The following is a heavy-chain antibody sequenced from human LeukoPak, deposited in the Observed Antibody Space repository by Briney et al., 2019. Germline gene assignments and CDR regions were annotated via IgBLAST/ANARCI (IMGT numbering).Heavy chain of an antibody. CDR1: GGSFSGYY. CDR2: INHSVST. V-gene: IGHV4-34*01. J-gene: IGHJ4*02. Sequence: SETLSLTCAVYGGSFSGYYWSWIRQPPGKGLEWIGEINHSVSTNYNPSLKSRVTISVDTSKNQFSLKLSSVTAADTAVYYCARERPSYYDILTGYYPRSLPYYFDYWGQGTLVTVSS. CDR3: ARERPSYYDILTGYYPRSLPYYFDY. D-gene: IGHD3-9*01.